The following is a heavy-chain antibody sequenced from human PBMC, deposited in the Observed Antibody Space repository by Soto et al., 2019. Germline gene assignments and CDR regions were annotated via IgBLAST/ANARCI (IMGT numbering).Heavy chain of an antibody. CDR3: ARSHYDSAGYYSEFDY. V-gene: IGHV5-51*01. CDR2: IYPGYSDI. CDR1: EYNFATYW. J-gene: IGHJ4*02. D-gene: IGHD3-22*01. Sequence: GESLKISCKGSEYNFATYWIAWVRHVPGKGLEWMGIIYPGYSDIRYSPSFQGQVTISADKSISTAYLQWSSLKASDTAMYYCARSHYDSAGYYSEFDYWGQGTLVTVS.